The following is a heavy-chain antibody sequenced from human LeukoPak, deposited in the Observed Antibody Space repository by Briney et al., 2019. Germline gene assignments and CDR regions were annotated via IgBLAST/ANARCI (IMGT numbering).Heavy chain of an antibody. CDR3: ARGRSWAFDI. V-gene: IGHV4-34*01. CDR1: GGSFTAYY. J-gene: IGHJ3*02. Sequence: PSETLCLTCAVNGGSFTAYYWSWLRQSPGKGLEWIGEINHSGTTNYNPSFKSRATISVRSSKSQFSLSLTSVTAADTAVYYCARGRSWAFDIWGQGTMVTISS. CDR2: INHSGTT.